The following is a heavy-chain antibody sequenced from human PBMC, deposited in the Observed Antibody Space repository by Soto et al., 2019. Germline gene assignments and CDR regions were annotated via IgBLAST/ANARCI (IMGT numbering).Heavy chain of an antibody. CDR3: AGRPSFYGMDV. D-gene: IGHD6-6*01. J-gene: IGHJ6*02. CDR2: INHSGST. V-gene: IGHV4-34*01. Sequence: SETLSLTCAVYGGSFSGYYWSWIRQPPGKGLEWIGEINHSGSTNYNPSLKSRVTISVDTSKNQFSLKLSSVTAADTAVYYCAGRPSFYGMDVRGQGTTVTVSS. CDR1: GGSFSGYY.